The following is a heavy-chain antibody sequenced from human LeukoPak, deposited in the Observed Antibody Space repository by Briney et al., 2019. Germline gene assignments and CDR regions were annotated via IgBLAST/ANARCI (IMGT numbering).Heavy chain of an antibody. CDR2: INSDVSST. CDR1: GFSISGYW. V-gene: IGHV3-74*01. D-gene: IGHD4-11*01. Sequence: PGGSLRLSCAASGFSISGYWMHWVRQAPGKGLVWVSRINSDVSSTTYADSVKDRFTISRDNAKNTLYLQMSSLRADDTAVYYCARDGLGSSYYYWGQGTLVTVSS. J-gene: IGHJ4*02. CDR3: ARDGLGSSYYY.